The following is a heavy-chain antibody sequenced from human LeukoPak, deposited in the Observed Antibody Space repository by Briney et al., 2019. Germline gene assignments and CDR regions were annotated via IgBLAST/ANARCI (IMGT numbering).Heavy chain of an antibody. CDR2: IYTSGST. CDR1: GGSISSGSYY. CDR3: ARDVLRFLEWPLTPSGGMDV. V-gene: IGHV4-61*02. J-gene: IGHJ6*02. D-gene: IGHD3-3*01. Sequence: PSQTLSLTCTVSGGSISSGSYYWSWIRQPAGKGLEWIGRIYTSGSTNYNPSLKSRDTISVDTSKNQFSLKLSSVTAADTAVYYCARDVLRFLEWPLTPSGGMDVWGQGTTVTVSS.